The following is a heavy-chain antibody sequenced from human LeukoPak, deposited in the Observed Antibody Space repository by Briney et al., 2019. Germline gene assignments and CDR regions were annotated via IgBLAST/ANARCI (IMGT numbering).Heavy chain of an antibody. CDR1: GFTFSSYS. Sequence: GGSLRLSCAASGFTFSSYSMNWVRQAPGKGLEWVSYISSSSSTIYYADSVKGRFTISRDNVENSLYLQMNSLRDEDTAVYYCARVAAGYSVNYFDYWGQGTLVTVSP. J-gene: IGHJ4*02. CDR3: ARVAAGYSVNYFDY. CDR2: ISSSSSTI. V-gene: IGHV3-48*02. D-gene: IGHD4-23*01.